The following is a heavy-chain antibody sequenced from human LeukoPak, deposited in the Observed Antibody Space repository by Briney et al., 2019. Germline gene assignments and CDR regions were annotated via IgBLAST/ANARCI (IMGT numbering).Heavy chain of an antibody. V-gene: IGHV3-23*01. D-gene: IGHD3-22*01. CDR1: GFTFSSYA. CDR2: VSGSGGST. CDR3: AKDHSLPRYYYDSSGDSFDI. Sequence: GGSLRPSCAASGFTFSSYAMSWVRQAPGKGLEWVSAVSGSGGSTYYADSVKGRFTISRDNSKNTLYLQMNSLRAEDTAVYYCAKDHSLPRYYYDSSGDSFDIWGQGTMVTVSS. J-gene: IGHJ3*02.